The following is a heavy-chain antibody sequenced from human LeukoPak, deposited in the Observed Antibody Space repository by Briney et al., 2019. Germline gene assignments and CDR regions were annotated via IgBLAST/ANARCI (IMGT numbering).Heavy chain of an antibody. V-gene: IGHV1-18*01. CDR3: ARVPERSLYYYMDV. CDR1: TYTFTSYG. CDR2: ISAYNGNT. Sequence: ASVKVSCKASTYTFTSYGISWVRQAPGQGLEWMGWISAYNGNTNYAQKLQGRVTMTTDTSTSTAYMELRSLRSDDTAVYYCARVPERSLYYYMDVWGKGTTVTVSS. J-gene: IGHJ6*03.